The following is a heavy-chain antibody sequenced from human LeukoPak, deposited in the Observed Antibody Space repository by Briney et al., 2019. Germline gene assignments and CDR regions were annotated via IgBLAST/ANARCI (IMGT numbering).Heavy chain of an antibody. V-gene: IGHV3-30*04. CDR2: ISHDGSNM. D-gene: IGHD3-16*01. J-gene: IGHJ4*02. CDR1: GFTFSSYA. CDR3: ARAGRGGCAYWGNLDR. Sequence: PGGSLRLSCAASGFTFSSYALFWVRQAPGKGLEWVSVISHDGSNMYSADSVKGRFTISRDKSNNTMFLQMNNLGPEDTAVFFCARAGRGGCAYWGNLDRWGQGTLVAVSS.